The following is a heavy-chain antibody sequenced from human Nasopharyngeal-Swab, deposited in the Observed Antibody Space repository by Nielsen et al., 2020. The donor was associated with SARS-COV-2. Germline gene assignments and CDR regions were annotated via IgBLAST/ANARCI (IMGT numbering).Heavy chain of an antibody. CDR1: GGSISSYY. J-gene: IGHJ4*02. CDR2: IYYSGST. V-gene: IGHV4-59*01. Sequence: SETLSLTCTVSGGSISSYYWSWIRQPPGKGLEWIGYIYYSGSTNYNPSLKSRVTISVGTSKNQFSLKLSSVTAADTAVYYCARASDYGGNYKPFDYWGQGTLVTVSS. CDR3: ARASDYGGNYKPFDY. D-gene: IGHD4-23*01.